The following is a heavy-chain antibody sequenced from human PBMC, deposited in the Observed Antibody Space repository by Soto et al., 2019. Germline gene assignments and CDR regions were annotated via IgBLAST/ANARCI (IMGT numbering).Heavy chain of an antibody. D-gene: IGHD3-3*01. CDR2: INPNSGDT. CDR3: ARGGRYLEWFPWFDP. Sequence: QVQLVQSGAEVKRPGASVKVSCKASGYTFASYNIYWVRQSPGQGPEYMGWINPNSGDTGYTQEFLGRLTMTRNPSIRTAYMEVSSLESEDTAVYYCARGGRYLEWFPWFDPWGQGTLVTVSS. CDR1: GYTFASYN. V-gene: IGHV1-8*01. J-gene: IGHJ5*02.